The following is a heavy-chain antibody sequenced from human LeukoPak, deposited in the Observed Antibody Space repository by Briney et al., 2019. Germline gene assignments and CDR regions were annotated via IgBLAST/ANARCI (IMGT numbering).Heavy chain of an antibody. CDR1: GASISSYY. V-gene: IGHV4-59*01. CDR3: ARSSRQSYFDY. Sequence: PSETLSLTCTVSGASISSYYWSWIRQPPGKGLEWIGYIYYSGSTNYNPSLKSRVTISVDTSKNQFSLKLSSVTAADTAVYYCARSSRQSYFDYWGQGTLVTVSS. CDR2: IYYSGST. D-gene: IGHD6-19*01. J-gene: IGHJ4*02.